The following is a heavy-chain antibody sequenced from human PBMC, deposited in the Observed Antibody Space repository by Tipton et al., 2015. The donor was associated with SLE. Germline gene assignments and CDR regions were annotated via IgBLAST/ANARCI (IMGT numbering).Heavy chain of an antibody. J-gene: IGHJ4*02. CDR3: AKGVAVAGTDYFHY. CDR1: GFTFSSYW. V-gene: IGHV3-7*03. Sequence: SLRLSCAASGFTFSSYWMSWVRQAPGKGLEWVANIKQDGSEKYYVDSVKGRFTISRDNAKNSLYLQMNSLRSEDTAFYYCAKGVAVAGTDYFHYWGQGTLVTVSS. CDR2: IKQDGSEK. D-gene: IGHD6-19*01.